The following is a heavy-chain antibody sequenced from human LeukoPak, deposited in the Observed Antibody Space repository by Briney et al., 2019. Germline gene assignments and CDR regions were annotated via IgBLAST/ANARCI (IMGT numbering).Heavy chain of an antibody. D-gene: IGHD4-23*01. V-gene: IGHV4-34*01. Sequence: SETLSLTCAVYGGSFSGYYWSWIRQPPGKGLEWIGEIYHSGSTNYNPSLKSRVTISVDTSTDQFSLKLSSVTAADTAVYYCGGGNSAGYYYGMDVWGQGTTVTVSS. CDR1: GGSFSGYY. CDR2: IYHSGST. CDR3: GGGNSAGYYYGMDV. J-gene: IGHJ6*02.